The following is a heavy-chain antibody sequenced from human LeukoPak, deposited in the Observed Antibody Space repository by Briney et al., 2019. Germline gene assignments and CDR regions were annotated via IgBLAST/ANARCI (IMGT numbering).Heavy chain of an antibody. CDR1: GGILSTYA. D-gene: IGHD3-9*01. CDR3: ARNVYDILTGYYLPDAFDI. CDR2: IIPIFGTA. J-gene: IGHJ3*02. Sequence: ASVKVSCKASGGILSTYAINWVRQAPGQGLEWMGGIIPIFGTANYAQKFQGRVTITADESTSTAYMELSSLRSEDTAVYYCARNVYDILTGYYLPDAFDIWGQGTMVTVSS. V-gene: IGHV1-69*13.